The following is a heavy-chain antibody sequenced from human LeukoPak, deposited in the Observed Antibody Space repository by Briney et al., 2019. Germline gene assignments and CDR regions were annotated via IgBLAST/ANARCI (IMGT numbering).Heavy chain of an antibody. J-gene: IGHJ3*02. Sequence: SETLSLTCTVSGGSISSSSYYWGWIRQPPGKGLEWIGSIYYSGSTYYNPSLKSRVTISVDTSKNQFSLKLSSVTAADTAVYYCARSLKYDYDSSGYGAFDIWGQGTMVTVSS. CDR1: GGSISSSSYY. V-gene: IGHV4-39*01. CDR2: IYYSGST. D-gene: IGHD3-22*01. CDR3: ARSLKYDYDSSGYGAFDI.